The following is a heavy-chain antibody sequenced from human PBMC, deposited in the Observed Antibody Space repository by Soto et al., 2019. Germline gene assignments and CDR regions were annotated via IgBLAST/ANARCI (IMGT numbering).Heavy chain of an antibody. V-gene: IGHV4-34*01. CDR3: ARSSIKPQVFMYPFDS. J-gene: IGHJ4*02. CDR1: GGSLRGYY. D-gene: IGHD3-3*01. Sequence: SETLSLACAVCGGSLRGYYWSWIRQPPGKGLEWIGEINHSGGTNYNPSLKSRVTVSLDTSKNHFSLRLNSVTAADTAVYYCARSSIKPQVFMYPFDSWSQGTLVTVSS. CDR2: INHSGGT.